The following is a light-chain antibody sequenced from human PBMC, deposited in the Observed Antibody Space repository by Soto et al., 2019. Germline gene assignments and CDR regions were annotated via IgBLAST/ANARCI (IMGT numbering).Light chain of an antibody. CDR3: SSFTNTITRYD. CDR1: SSDVGGYNY. CDR2: EVS. J-gene: IGLJ1*01. Sequence: QSFLTQPAAVSGSPGQSITTSCTGTSSDVGGYNYVSWFQHHPGKAPKLIIYEVSYRPSGVSNRFSGSKSGDTASLTISGLQAEDEADYYCSSFTNTITRYDFGTGTKVTVL. V-gene: IGLV2-14*01.